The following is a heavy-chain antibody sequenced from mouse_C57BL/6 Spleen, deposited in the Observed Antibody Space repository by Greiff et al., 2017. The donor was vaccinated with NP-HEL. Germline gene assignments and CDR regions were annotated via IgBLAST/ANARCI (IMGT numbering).Heavy chain of an antibody. CDR1: GYSITSGYY. CDR3: ARERGIYDGYYYYAMDY. V-gene: IGHV3-6*01. J-gene: IGHJ4*01. CDR2: ISYDGSN. Sequence: EVKLMESGPGLVKPSQSLSLTCSVTGYSITSGYYWNWIRQFPGNKLEWMGYISYDGSNNYNPSLKNRISITRDTSKNQFFLKLNSVTTEDTATYYCARERGIYDGYYYYAMDYWGQGTSVTVSS. D-gene: IGHD2-3*01.